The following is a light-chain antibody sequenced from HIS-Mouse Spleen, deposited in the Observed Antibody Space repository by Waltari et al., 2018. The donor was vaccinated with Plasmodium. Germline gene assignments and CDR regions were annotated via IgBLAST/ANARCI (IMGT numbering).Light chain of an antibody. J-gene: IGLJ2*01. CDR1: SSDVGGSNY. CDR3: SSYTSSSAVV. CDR2: DVS. V-gene: IGLV2-14*03. Sequence: QSALTQPASVSGSPGQSITISCTGTSSDVGGSNYVSWYQQHPGKAPKLMIYDVSNRPSGGANRFSGSKSGNTASVTISGLQAEDEADYYCSSYTSSSAVVFGGGTKLTVL.